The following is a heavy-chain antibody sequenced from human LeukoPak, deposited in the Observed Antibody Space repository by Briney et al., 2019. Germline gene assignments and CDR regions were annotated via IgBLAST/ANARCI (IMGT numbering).Heavy chain of an antibody. CDR2: IYPGDSDT. V-gene: IGHV5-51*01. CDR3: ARQNYFRLDY. Sequence: GASLKISCKGSGYPFSSYWIGWVRQMPGKGLEGMGIIYPGDSDTRYSPYLQGQVTISVDTSIGTASLQWRSLQAPDPPIYSFARQNYFRLDYGGQGTLVTVSS. J-gene: IGHJ4*02. CDR1: GYPFSSYW. D-gene: IGHD3-9*01.